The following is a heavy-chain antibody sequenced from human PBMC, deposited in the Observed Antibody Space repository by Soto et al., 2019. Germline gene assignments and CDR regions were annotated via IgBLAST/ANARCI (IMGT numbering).Heavy chain of an antibody. J-gene: IGHJ6*02. CDR3: TREGMSSSWYVYYYYYGMDV. Sequence: GGSLRLSCTASGFTFGDYAMSWFRQAPGKGLEWVGFIRSKAYGGTTEYAASVKGRFTISRDDSKSIAYLQMNSLKTEDTAVYYCTREGMSSSWYVYYYYYGMDVWGQGTTVTVSS. CDR2: IRSKAYGGTT. CDR1: GFTFGDYA. V-gene: IGHV3-49*03. D-gene: IGHD6-13*01.